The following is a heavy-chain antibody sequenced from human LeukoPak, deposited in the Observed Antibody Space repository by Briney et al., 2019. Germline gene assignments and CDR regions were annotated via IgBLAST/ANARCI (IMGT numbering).Heavy chain of an antibody. CDR1: GFTFSNYG. CDR2: ISGSGGST. J-gene: IGHJ4*02. CDR3: AKGPMVISYYFDY. V-gene: IGHV3-23*01. Sequence: PGGSLRLSCAASGFTFSNYGMSWVRQAPGKGLEWVSAISGSGGSTFYVDSVKGRFTISRDNSKNTLYLQMNSLRAEDTAEYYCAKGPMVISYYFDYWGQGTLVTVSS. D-gene: IGHD5-18*01.